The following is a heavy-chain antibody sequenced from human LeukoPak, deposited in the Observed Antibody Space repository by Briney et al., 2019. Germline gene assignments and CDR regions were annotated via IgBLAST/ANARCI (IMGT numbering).Heavy chain of an antibody. D-gene: IGHD3-22*01. Sequence: PGGSLRLSCAASGFTFSSYWMHWVRQAPGKGLVWVSRINSDGSSTSYADSVKGRFTTSRDNAKNTLYLQMNSLRAEDTAVYYCAREYYYDSSGHVDYWGQGTLVTVSS. CDR3: AREYYYDSSGHVDY. V-gene: IGHV3-74*01. CDR1: GFTFSSYW. J-gene: IGHJ4*02. CDR2: INSDGSST.